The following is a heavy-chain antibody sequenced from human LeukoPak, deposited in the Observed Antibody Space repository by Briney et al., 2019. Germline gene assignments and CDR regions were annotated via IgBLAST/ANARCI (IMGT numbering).Heavy chain of an antibody. Sequence: GGSLRLSCSVSGFTFSTYVMHWVRQAPGKGLEYVSAISSNGDNTYYADSVKGRFTISRDSSKNTLYLQMSSLRPDDTAVYFCVRGTGYWGQGTLVTVSS. CDR2: ISSNGDNT. J-gene: IGHJ4*02. CDR1: GFTFSTYV. CDR3: VRGTGY. V-gene: IGHV3-64D*06.